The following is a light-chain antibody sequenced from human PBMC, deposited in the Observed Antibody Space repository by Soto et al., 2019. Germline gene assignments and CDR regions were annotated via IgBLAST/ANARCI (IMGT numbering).Light chain of an antibody. CDR1: SSDIGSNNY. CDR3: SSYTTTTRL. Sequence: QSALTQPASVSGSPGQSITISCTGTSSDIGSNNYVSWYQQHPGKAPKLMIYEVSNRPSGVSNHFSGSKFGNTASLTISGLQAEDEAVYYCSSYTTTTRLFGGGTKLTVL. V-gene: IGLV2-14*01. J-gene: IGLJ3*02. CDR2: EVS.